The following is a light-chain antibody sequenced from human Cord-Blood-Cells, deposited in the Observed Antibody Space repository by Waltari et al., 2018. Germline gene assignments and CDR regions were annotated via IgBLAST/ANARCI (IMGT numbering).Light chain of an antibody. CDR1: SSDGGGYNY. Sequence: QSALTQPASVSGSPGQSLPISCTGTSSDGGGYNYVSWYQQHPGKAPKLMIYDVSNRPSGVSNRFSGSKSGNTASLTISGLQAEDEADYYCSSYTSSSTLFGGGTKLTGL. J-gene: IGLJ2*01. V-gene: IGLV2-14*01. CDR2: DVS. CDR3: SSYTSSSTL.